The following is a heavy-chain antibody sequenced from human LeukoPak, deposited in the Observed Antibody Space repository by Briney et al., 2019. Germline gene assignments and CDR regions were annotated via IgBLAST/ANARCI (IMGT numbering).Heavy chain of an antibody. D-gene: IGHD2-2*01. J-gene: IGHJ4*02. Sequence: GGSLRLSCAASGFTFSTFWMTWVRQAPGKGLEWVASIKYDGSEKYYVDSVEGRFTISRDNAKNSLYLQMNSLRAEDTAVYYCARDTIVVVPPARRLDHWGQGTLVTVSS. CDR3: ARDTIVVVPPARRLDH. CDR1: GFTFSTFW. CDR2: IKYDGSEK. V-gene: IGHV3-7*01.